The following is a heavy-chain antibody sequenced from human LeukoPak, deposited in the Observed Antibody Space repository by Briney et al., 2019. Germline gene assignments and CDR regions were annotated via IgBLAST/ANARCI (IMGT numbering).Heavy chain of an antibody. CDR2: ISWNSGSI. Sequence: GRSLRLSCAASGFTFDDYAMHWVRQAPGKGLEWVSGISWNSGSIGYADSVKGRFTISRDNSKNTLYLQMNSLRAEDTAVYYCAREGRSWIQLWFSNYFDYWGQGTLVTVSS. CDR3: AREGRSWIQLWFSNYFDY. V-gene: IGHV3-9*01. D-gene: IGHD5-18*01. CDR1: GFTFDDYA. J-gene: IGHJ4*02.